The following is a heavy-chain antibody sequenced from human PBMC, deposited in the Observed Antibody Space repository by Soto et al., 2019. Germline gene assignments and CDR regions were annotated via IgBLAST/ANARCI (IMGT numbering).Heavy chain of an antibody. V-gene: IGHV1-3*01. D-gene: IGHD2-21*02. CDR1: GYTFTSYA. Sequence: VASVKVSCKASGYTFTSYAMHWVRQAPGQRLEWMGWINAGNGNTKYSQKFQGRVTITRDTSASTAYMELSSLRSEDTAVYYCARSAAYCGGDCYHYGYWGQGTLVTVSS. CDR2: INAGNGNT. CDR3: ARSAAYCGGDCYHYGY. J-gene: IGHJ4*02.